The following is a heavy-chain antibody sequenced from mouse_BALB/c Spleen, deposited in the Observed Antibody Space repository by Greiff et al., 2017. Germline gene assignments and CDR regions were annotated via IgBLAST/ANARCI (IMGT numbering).Heavy chain of an antibody. CDR2: ISCYNGAT. V-gene: IGHV1S34*01. D-gene: IGHD1-2*01. Sequence: LVKTGASVKISCKASGYSFTGYYMHWVKQSHGKSLEWIGYISCYNGATSYNQKFKGKATFTVDTSSSTAYMQINSLTSEDSAVYYCARGALRLYFDDWGQGTTLTVSS. CDR3: ARGALRLYFDD. J-gene: IGHJ2*01. CDR1: GYSFTGYY.